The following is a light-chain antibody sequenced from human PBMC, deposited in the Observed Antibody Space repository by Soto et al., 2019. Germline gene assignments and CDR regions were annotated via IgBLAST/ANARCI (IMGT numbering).Light chain of an antibody. V-gene: IGKV3-20*01. J-gene: IGKJ1*01. CDR2: GAS. CDR1: QTVSSSN. CDR3: HQFGSSPRT. Sequence: EIVLTQSPGPLSWSPGERATLSCRASQTVSSSNLAWYQHKPGQAPKVVIYGASSRATGIPDRFSGSGSGTDFTLTISRLEPEDFAGYYCHQFGSSPRTFGQGTKVEIK.